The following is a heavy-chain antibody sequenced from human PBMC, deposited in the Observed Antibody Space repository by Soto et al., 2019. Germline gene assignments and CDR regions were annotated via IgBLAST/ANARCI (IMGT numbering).Heavy chain of an antibody. CDR2: IDPSDSQT. Sequence: GEFLKISVKRSGCSFSCYWIPWVRQKPGKGLEWMGRIDPSDSQTYYSPSFRGHVTISVTKSITTVFLQWSSLRASDTAMYYCARQIYDSDTGPNFQYYFDSWGQGTPVTVSS. CDR1: GCSFSCYW. D-gene: IGHD3-22*01. CDR3: ARQIYDSDTGPNFQYYFDS. J-gene: IGHJ4*02. V-gene: IGHV5-10-1*01.